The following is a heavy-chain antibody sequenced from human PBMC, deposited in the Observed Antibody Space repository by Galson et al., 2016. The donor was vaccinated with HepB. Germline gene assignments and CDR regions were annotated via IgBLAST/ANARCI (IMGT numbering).Heavy chain of an antibody. V-gene: IGHV3-7*05. Sequence: SLRLSCAASGFTFSSYWMSWVRQAPGKGLEWVANIKQDGSEKYYMDSVKGRFTISRDNAKNSLYLQMNSLRAGDTAVYYCAGYYYDRIGYYTAPYFDFWGQGTLVTVSS. CDR1: GFTFSSYW. D-gene: IGHD3-22*01. J-gene: IGHJ4*02. CDR2: IKQDGSEK. CDR3: AGYYYDRIGYYTAPYFDF.